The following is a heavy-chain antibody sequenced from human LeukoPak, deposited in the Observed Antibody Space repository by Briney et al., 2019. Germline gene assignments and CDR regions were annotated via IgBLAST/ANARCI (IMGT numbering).Heavy chain of an antibody. Sequence: GGSLRLSCAASGFTFSSYSMNWVRQAPGKGLEWVSSISSSSSYIYYADSVKGRFTISKDNAKNSLYLQMNSLRAEDTAVYYCARDEYCYDSSGYYVPLGAFDIWGQGTMVTVSS. J-gene: IGHJ3*02. CDR3: ARDEYCYDSSGYYVPLGAFDI. CDR2: ISSSSSYI. V-gene: IGHV3-21*01. D-gene: IGHD3-22*01. CDR1: GFTFSSYS.